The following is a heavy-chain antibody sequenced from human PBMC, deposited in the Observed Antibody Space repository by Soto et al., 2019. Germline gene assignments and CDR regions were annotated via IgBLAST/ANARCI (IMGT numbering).Heavy chain of an antibody. J-gene: IGHJ5*02. CDR3: ARTSSDYYDSSGYYP. Sequence: GASVKVSCKASGGTFSSYAISWVRQAPGQGLEWMGGIIPIFGTANYAQKFQGRVTITADESTSTAYMELSSLRSEDTAVYYCARTSSDYYDSSGYYPWGQGTLVTVSS. CDR2: IIPIFGTA. D-gene: IGHD3-22*01. V-gene: IGHV1-69*13. CDR1: GGTFSSYA.